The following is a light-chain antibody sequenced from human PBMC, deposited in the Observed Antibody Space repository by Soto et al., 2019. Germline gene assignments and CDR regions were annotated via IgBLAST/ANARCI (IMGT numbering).Light chain of an antibody. CDR3: HQYSTWPPQYT. CDR2: RAS. CDR1: QSVSNY. V-gene: IGKV3-15*01. Sequence: EIVMTQSPATLSLSPGGRATLSCRASQSVSNYLAWYQQRPGPPPRLLLYRASTRATGIPARFSGSGSGTEFSLTISSLQSEDFAVYYCHQYSTWPPQYTFGQGTKLDI. J-gene: IGKJ2*01.